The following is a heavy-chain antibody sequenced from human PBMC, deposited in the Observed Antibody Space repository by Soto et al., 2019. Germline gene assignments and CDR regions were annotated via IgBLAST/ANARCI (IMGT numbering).Heavy chain of an antibody. D-gene: IGHD1-26*01. Sequence: GGSLRLSCAASGFTFSSYAMHWVRQAPGKGLEWVAVISYDGSNKYYADSVKGRFTISRDNSKNTLYLQMNSLGAEDTAVYYCASAMGAPSGIDYWGQGTLVTVSS. V-gene: IGHV3-30-3*01. CDR1: GFTFSSYA. CDR2: ISYDGSNK. CDR3: ASAMGAPSGIDY. J-gene: IGHJ4*02.